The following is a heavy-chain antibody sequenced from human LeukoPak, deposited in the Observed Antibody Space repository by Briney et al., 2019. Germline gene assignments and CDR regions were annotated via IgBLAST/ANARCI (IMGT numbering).Heavy chain of an antibody. CDR3: ARDAYDSTGYYFDY. J-gene: IGHJ4*02. CDR2: IYTSGST. V-gene: IGHV4-4*07. D-gene: IGHD3-22*01. Sequence: SSETLSLTCTVSGGSISNYYWSWIRQPAGKGLEWIGRIYTSGSTNYNPSLKSRVTMSVDTSKNQFSLNLNSVTAADTAIYYCARDAYDSTGYYFDYWGQGTLVTVSS. CDR1: GGSISNYY.